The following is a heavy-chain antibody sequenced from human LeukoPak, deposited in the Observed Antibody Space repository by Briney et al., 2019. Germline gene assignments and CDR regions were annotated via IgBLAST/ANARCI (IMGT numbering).Heavy chain of an antibody. D-gene: IGHD3-9*01. V-gene: IGHV4-39*02. Sequence: SETLSLTCTVSGGSISSSSYYWGWIRQPPGKGLERIGSIYYSGSTYYNPSLKGRVTISVDTSKSQFSLKLSSVTAADTAVYYCARDTYYDILTGYYTFDYWGQGTLVTVSS. CDR2: IYYSGST. CDR3: ARDTYYDILTGYYTFDY. J-gene: IGHJ4*02. CDR1: GGSISSSSYY.